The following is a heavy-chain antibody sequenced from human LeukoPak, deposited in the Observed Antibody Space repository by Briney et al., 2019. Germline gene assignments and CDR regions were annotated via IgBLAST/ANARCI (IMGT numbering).Heavy chain of an antibody. CDR2: ISEGENEK. D-gene: IGHD1-26*01. CDR1: GFTFSRYW. Sequence: GGSLRLSCAASGFTFSRYWMTWVRRAPGKGLEWVASISEGENEKYYVDSVKGRFTISRDNGKNSLYLQINNLRAEDTAVYFCARDFTGWELPNRFDPWGQGTLVTVSS. CDR3: ARDFTGWELPNRFDP. V-gene: IGHV3-7*01. J-gene: IGHJ5*02.